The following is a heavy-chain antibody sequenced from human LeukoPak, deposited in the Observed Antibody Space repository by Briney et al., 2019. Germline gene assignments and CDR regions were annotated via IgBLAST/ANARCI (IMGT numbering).Heavy chain of an antibody. J-gene: IGHJ4*02. CDR2: IYYSGSP. Sequence: SETLSLTCTVSGGSISGYYWSWIRQPPGKGLEWIGHIYYSGSPNYNPSLQSRVTISVDTSKNEFSLKVSSVTAADTAGYYCAREGGPYRPLDYSGQGTLVIVSS. V-gene: IGHV4-59*01. CDR3: AREGGPYRPLDY. CDR1: GGSISGYY.